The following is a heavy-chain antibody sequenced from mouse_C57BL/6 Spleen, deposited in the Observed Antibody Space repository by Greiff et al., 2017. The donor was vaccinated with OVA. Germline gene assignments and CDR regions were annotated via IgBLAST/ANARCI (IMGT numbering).Heavy chain of an antibody. Sequence: EVQVVESGGGLVKPGGSLKLSCAASGFTFSDYGMHWVRQAPEKGLEWVAYISSGSSTIYYADTVKGRFTISRDNAKNTLFLQMTSLRSEDTAMYYCARGRDYYGSSFYYFDYWGQGTTLTVSS. J-gene: IGHJ2*01. V-gene: IGHV5-17*01. D-gene: IGHD1-1*01. CDR1: GFTFSDYG. CDR3: ARGRDYYGSSFYYFDY. CDR2: ISSGSSTI.